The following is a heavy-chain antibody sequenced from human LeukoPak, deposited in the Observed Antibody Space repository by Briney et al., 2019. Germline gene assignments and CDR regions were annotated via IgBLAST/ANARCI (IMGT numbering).Heavy chain of an antibody. CDR2: ISAYNGNT. D-gene: IGHD6-13*01. CDR1: GYTFTSYG. CDR3: ARVNAAAGRYYYYYYGMDV. J-gene: IGHJ6*02. V-gene: IGHV1-18*01. Sequence: ASVKVSCKASGYTFTSYGISWVRQAPGQGLEWMGWISAYNGNTNYAQRLQGRVTMTTDTSTSTAYMELRSLRSDDTAVYYCARVNAAAGRYYYYYYGMDVWGQGTTVTVSS.